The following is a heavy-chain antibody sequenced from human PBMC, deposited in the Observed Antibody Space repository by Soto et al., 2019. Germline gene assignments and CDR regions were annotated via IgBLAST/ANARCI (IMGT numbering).Heavy chain of an antibody. D-gene: IGHD3-16*02. CDR1: GFPFSSYA. V-gene: IGHV3-23*01. CDR3: ANHKLWGSYRHFDS. CDR2: ISGSGANT. Sequence: EVQLLESGGGLVQPGVSLRLSCTASGFPFSSYAMSWVRQAPEKWLEWVSAISGSGANTYYAESVKGRFSLSNDNSKNTLFLQMNSLRAEDTAVYYCANHKLWGSYRHFDSWGQGTLVTVSS. J-gene: IGHJ4*02.